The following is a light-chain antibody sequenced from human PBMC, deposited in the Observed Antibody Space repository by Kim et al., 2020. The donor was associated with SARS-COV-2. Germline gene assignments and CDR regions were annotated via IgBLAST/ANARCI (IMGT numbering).Light chain of an antibody. V-gene: IGLV3-1*01. CDR3: QAWDSTTYV. J-gene: IGLJ1*01. CDR1: KLGDKY. CDR2: EDR. Sequence: SYELTQPPSVSVSPGQTASITCSGDKLGDKYACWYQQKPDQSPVLVIYEDRKRPTGIPERFSGSNSGNTATLTISGTQAMDEADYYCQAWDSTTYVFGTG.